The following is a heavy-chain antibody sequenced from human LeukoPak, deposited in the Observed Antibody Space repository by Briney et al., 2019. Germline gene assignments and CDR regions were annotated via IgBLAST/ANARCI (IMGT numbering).Heavy chain of an antibody. D-gene: IGHD2-15*01. J-gene: IGHJ4*02. CDR2: IYPGDSDT. CDR3: ARGIVVVVAALHSSEYYFDY. Sequence: GESLKISCKGSGYSFTSYWIGWVRQMPGKGLEWMGIIYPGDSDTRYSPSFQGQVTISADKPISTAYLQWSSLKASDTAMYYCARGIVVVVAALHSSEYYFDYWGQGTLVTVSS. V-gene: IGHV5-51*04. CDR1: GYSFTSYW.